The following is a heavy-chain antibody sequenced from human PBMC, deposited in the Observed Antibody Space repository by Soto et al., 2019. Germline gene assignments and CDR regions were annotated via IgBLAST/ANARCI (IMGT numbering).Heavy chain of an antibody. J-gene: IGHJ4*02. CDR3: AHRVLRTVFGVVTTTAIYFDF. V-gene: IGHV2-5*02. CDR2: IYWDDDK. Sequence: QITLNESGPPVVRPTETLTLTCRFSGFSLTTSGVGVGWIRQSPGKAPEWLALIYWDDDKRYSASLKSRLTITKDTSKNQVVLKVSDLDPTDTATYYCAHRVLRTVFGVVTTTAIYFDFWGQGTPVAVSS. CDR1: GFSLTTSGVG. D-gene: IGHD3-3*01.